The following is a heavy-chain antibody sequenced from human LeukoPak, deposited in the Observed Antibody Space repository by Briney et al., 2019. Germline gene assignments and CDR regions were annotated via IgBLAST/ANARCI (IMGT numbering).Heavy chain of an antibody. CDR1: GGSFSGYY. Sequence: SETLSLTCAVYGGSFSGYYWSWIRQPPGKGLEWIGEINHSGSTNYNPSLKSRVTISVKTSKNQFSLKLRSVTAADTAVYYCARVAVTKYYYGSGTWGYMDVWGKGTTVTVSS. CDR3: ARVAVTKYYYGSGTWGYMDV. V-gene: IGHV4-34*01. CDR2: INHSGST. J-gene: IGHJ6*03. D-gene: IGHD3-10*01.